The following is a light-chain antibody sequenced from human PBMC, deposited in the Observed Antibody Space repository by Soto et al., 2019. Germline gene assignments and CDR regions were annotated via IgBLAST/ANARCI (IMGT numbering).Light chain of an antibody. V-gene: IGKV3-15*01. CDR2: GAS. J-gene: IGKJ1*01. CDR1: QNVNTY. CDR3: QQYTNRPPWT. Sequence: EIVMTQSPATLSVSPGERATLSCRASQNVNTYLAWYQQKLGQAPRLLIFGASTRATGVPARFSGSGSGTEFTLTIISRQSADFVVYYYQQYTNRPPWTFGQGTKVDMK.